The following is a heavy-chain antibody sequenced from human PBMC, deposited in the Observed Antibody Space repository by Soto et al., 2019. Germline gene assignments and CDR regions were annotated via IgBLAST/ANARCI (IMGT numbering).Heavy chain of an antibody. D-gene: IGHD3-10*01. J-gene: IGHJ4*02. CDR1: GGTFSSYA. CDR3: ARGSYHPWPIDY. Sequence: SVKVSCKASGGTFSSYAISWVRQAPGQGLEWMGGIIPIFGTANYAQKFQGRVTITADEPTSTAYMELSSLRSEDTAVYYCARGSYHPWPIDYWGQGTLVTVSS. CDR2: IIPIFGTA. V-gene: IGHV1-69*13.